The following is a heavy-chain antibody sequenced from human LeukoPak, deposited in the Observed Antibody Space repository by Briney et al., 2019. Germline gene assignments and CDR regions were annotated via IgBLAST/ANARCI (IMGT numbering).Heavy chain of an antibody. CDR2: IKSKTDGGTV. D-gene: IGHD3-10*01. Sequence: GGSLRLSCAASGFTFSNVWMSWVRQAPGKGLEWVGRIKSKTDGGTVDYAAPVKGRFTISRDDLKNTLFLEMNSLKTEDTAVYYCTKDHGSGSYYFDYWGQGTLVTVSS. CDR1: GFTFSNVW. J-gene: IGHJ4*02. CDR3: TKDHGSGSYYFDY. V-gene: IGHV3-15*01.